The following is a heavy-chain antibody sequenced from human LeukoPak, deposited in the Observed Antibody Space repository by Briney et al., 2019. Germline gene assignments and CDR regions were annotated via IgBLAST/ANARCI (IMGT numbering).Heavy chain of an antibody. CDR1: GYTFTSYG. V-gene: IGHV1-18*01. J-gene: IGHJ4*02. CDR3: ARSGGYCSGGSCYSEYYFDY. CDR2: ISAYNGNT. Sequence: ASVKVSCKAPGYTFTSYGISWVRQAPGQGLEWMGWISAYNGNTNCAQKLQVRVTMTTDTSTSTAYMELRSLRSDDTAVYYCARSGGYCSGGSCYSEYYFDYWGQGTLVTVSS. D-gene: IGHD2-15*01.